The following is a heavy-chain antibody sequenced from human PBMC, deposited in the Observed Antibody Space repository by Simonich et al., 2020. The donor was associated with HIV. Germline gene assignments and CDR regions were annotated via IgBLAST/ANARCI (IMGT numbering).Heavy chain of an antibody. CDR2: INHRGNT. J-gene: IGHJ4*02. D-gene: IGHD2-15*01. CDR1: GGSFSGFY. CDR3: ARHVAGADIDY. Sequence: QVQLQQWGAGLLKPAETLSLTCAVYGGSFSGFYLRWIRQPPGKGLEWIGEINHRGNTNYNPSLKRRIARSRDTSKNQSSLKLSSVTAADTAVYYCARHVAGADIDYWGQGTLVTVSS. V-gene: IGHV4-34*01.